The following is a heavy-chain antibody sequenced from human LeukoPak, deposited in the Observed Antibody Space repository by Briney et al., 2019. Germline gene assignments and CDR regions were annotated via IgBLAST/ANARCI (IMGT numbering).Heavy chain of an antibody. J-gene: IGHJ4*02. V-gene: IGHV4-30-2*01. CDR2: IYPRGST. D-gene: IGHD7-27*01. CDR3: ARFSPRAMGNYLDF. CDR1: GVSISSGSYS. Sequence: PSQTLSLTCAVSGVSISSGSYSWSWIRQPPGKGLEWIGYIYPRGSTYYNPSLKSRVILSLDKSANQFSLNLSSVTAADTAVYYCARFSPRAMGNYLDFWGQGTLVTVSS.